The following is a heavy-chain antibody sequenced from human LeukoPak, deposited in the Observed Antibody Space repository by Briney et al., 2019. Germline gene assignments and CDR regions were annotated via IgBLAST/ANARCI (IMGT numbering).Heavy chain of an antibody. CDR1: GDSVSSNSAA. Sequence: SQTLSLTCAISGDSVSSNSAAWNWIRQSPSRSLEWLGRTYYRSKWYNDYAVSVKSRITINPDTSKNQFSLQLNSVTPEDTAVYYCARGPALYGSGSYNYYYYMDVWGKGTTVTISS. J-gene: IGHJ6*03. D-gene: IGHD3-10*01. CDR2: TYYRSKWYN. V-gene: IGHV6-1*01. CDR3: ARGPALYGSGSYNYYYYMDV.